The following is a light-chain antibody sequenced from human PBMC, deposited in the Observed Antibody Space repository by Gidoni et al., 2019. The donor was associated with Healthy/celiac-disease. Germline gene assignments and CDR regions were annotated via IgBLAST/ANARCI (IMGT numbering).Light chain of an antibody. CDR3: QQYNSYPWT. CDR1: QSISSW. J-gene: IGKJ1*01. Sequence: TITCRASQSISSWLAWYQQKPGKAPKLLLYKASSLESGVPSRFSGSGSGTEFTLTISSLQPDDFATYYCQQYNSYPWTFGQGTKVEIK. V-gene: IGKV1-5*03. CDR2: KAS.